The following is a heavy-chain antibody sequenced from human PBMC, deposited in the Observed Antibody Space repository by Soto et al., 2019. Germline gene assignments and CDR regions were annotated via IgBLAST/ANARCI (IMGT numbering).Heavy chain of an antibody. CDR1: GFTFSSYA. CDR3: EKDYVSRWGRRPFDY. CDR2: ISGSGGST. D-gene: IGHD3-16*01. V-gene: IGHV3-23*01. Sequence: GGSLRLSCAASGFTFSSYAMSWVRQAPGKGLEWVSAISGSGGSTYYADSVKGRFTISRDNSKNTLYLQMNSLRAEDTAVYYCEKDYVSRWGRRPFDYSGQGPLVTVSS. J-gene: IGHJ4*02.